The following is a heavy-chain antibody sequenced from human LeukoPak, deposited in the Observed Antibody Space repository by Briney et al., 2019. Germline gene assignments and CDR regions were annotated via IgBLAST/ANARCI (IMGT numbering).Heavy chain of an antibody. J-gene: IGHJ4*02. V-gene: IGHV3-9*01. CDR1: GFTFDDYA. Sequence: DPGGSLRLSCAASGFTFDDYAMHWVRQAPGKGLEWVSGISWNSGSIGYADSVKGRFTISRDNAKNSLYLQMNSLRAEDTALYYCAKAESYVGAPDYWGQGTLVTVSS. CDR2: ISWNSGSI. CDR3: AKAESYVGAPDY. D-gene: IGHD1-26*01.